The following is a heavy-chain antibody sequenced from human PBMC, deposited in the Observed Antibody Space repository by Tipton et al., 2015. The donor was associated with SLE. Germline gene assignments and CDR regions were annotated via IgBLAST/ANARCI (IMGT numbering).Heavy chain of an antibody. CDR3: ARDSLNYDILTVSPMQYFYYGMDV. V-gene: IGHV1-3*01. CDR1: GYTFTTYG. CDR2: INARSGNT. J-gene: IGHJ6*02. D-gene: IGHD3-9*01. Sequence: QSGAEVKKPGASVRVSCKASGYTFTTYGLQWVRQAPGQRPEWMGWINARSGNTKYSQKFQGRVTITRDTSASTAYMELSSLRSEDTAVYYCARDSLNYDILTVSPMQYFYYGMDVWGQGTTVTVSS.